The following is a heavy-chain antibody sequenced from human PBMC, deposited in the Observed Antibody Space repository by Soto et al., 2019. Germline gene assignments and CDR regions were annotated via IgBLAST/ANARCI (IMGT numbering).Heavy chain of an antibody. CDR1: GFTFGDYE. V-gene: IGHV3-49*05. CDR3: TKGQHGDC. Sequence: VQVVESGGGLVNPGRSLRLSCTSSGFTFGDYEMSWFRQAAGKGLEWVGFIRTNTFGGTTEYAASVRGRFTISRDDSKDTVYLQMNSLKTEDTAVYFCTKGQHGDCWGQGTLVTVSS. J-gene: IGHJ4*02. CDR2: IRTNTFGGTT.